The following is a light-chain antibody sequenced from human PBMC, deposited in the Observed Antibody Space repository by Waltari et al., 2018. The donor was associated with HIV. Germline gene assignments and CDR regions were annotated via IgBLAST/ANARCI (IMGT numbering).Light chain of an antibody. Sequence: QSVLTQPPSVSGAPGQRVTIPCSGSGSNIRSNFVNWYQQLPVTAPRVLIYNDEQRPSGVPARFSGSKSGTTSSLAISGLQSEDEAEYYCAAWDDTLNVYVFGSGTKVTVL. CDR2: NDE. V-gene: IGLV1-44*01. CDR3: AAWDDTLNVYV. J-gene: IGLJ1*01. CDR1: GSNIRSNF.